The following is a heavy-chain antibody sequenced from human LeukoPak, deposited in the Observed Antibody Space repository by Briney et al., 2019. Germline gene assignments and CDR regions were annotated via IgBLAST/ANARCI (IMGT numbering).Heavy chain of an antibody. CDR3: ARGATVDSRYYFDY. CDR1: GFTFSSYS. CDR2: ISSSSYI. J-gene: IGHJ4*02. D-gene: IGHD4-23*01. Sequence: GGSLRLSCAASGFTFSSYSMNWVRQAPGKGLEWVSSISSSSYIYYADSVKGRFTISRDNAKNSLYPQMNSLRAEDTAVYYCARGATVDSRYYFDYWGQGPLVTVSS. V-gene: IGHV3-21*01.